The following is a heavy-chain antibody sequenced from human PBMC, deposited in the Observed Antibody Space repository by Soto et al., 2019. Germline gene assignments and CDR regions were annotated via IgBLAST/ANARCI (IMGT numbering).Heavy chain of an antibody. V-gene: IGHV4-39*02. J-gene: IGHJ4*02. Sequence: SETLSLTCTVFGGSISSSSLYWGWVRQPPGKGLEWIGSISYSGSTFYTPSLRSRVSISVDPSKSQFSLRLASVTAADTAVYYCAREYNDYEAHGIDYWGQGTLVTVSS. D-gene: IGHD5-12*01. CDR2: ISYSGST. CDR1: GGSISSSSLY. CDR3: AREYNDYEAHGIDY.